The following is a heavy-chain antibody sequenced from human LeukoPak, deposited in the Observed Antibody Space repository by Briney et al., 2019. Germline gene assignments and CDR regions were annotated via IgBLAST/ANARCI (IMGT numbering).Heavy chain of an antibody. Sequence: GGSLRLSCAASGFTSSSYSMNWVRQAPGKGLEWVSSISSSSSYIYYADSVKGRFTISRDNAKNSLYLQMNSLRAEDTAVYYCARDPNWVYFDYWGQGTLVTVSS. D-gene: IGHD1-1*01. V-gene: IGHV3-21*01. CDR1: GFTSSSYS. CDR2: ISSSSSYI. CDR3: ARDPNWVYFDY. J-gene: IGHJ4*02.